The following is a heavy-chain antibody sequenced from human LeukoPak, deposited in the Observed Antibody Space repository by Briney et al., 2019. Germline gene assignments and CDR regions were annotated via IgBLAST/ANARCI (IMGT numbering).Heavy chain of an antibody. CDR3: ARGLGYDFWSGYLNGMDV. CDR2: INHSGST. CDR1: GGSYRGYY. V-gene: IGHV4-34*01. Sequence: RSSETLSLTCAVYGGSYRGYYWSWIRQPPGKGLEWIGEINHSGSTNYNPSLKSRVTISVDTSKNQFSLKLSSVTAADTAVYYSARGLGYDFWSGYLNGMDVWGQGTTVTVSS. J-gene: IGHJ6*02. D-gene: IGHD3-3*01.